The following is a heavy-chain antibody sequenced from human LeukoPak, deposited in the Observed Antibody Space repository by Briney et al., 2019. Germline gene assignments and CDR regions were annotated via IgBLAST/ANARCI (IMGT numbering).Heavy chain of an antibody. J-gene: IGHJ4*02. CDR3: ARRRSYGDYPFDY. CDR1: GGSISSSSYY. CDR2: IYYSGST. D-gene: IGHD4-17*01. V-gene: IGHV4-39*01. Sequence: SETLSLTCTVSGGSISSSSYYWGWIRQPPGKGLEWIGSIYYSGSTYYNPSLKSRVTISVDTSKNQFSLKLSSVTAADTAVYYRARRRSYGDYPFDYWGQGTLVTVSS.